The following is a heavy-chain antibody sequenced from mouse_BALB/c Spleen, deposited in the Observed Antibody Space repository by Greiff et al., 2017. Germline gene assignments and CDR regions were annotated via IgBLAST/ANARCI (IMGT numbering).Heavy chain of an antibody. CDR1: GYTFTSYW. CDR3: ARSLHYYGSSYGAMDY. CDR2: INPSTGYT. V-gene: IGHV1-7*01. D-gene: IGHD1-1*01. J-gene: IGHJ4*01. Sequence: AQLQQSGAELAKPGASVKMSCKASGYTFTSYWMHWVKQRPGQGLEWIGYINPSTGYTEYNQKFKDKATLTADKSSSTAYMQLSSLTSEDSAVYYCARSLHYYGSSYGAMDYWGQGTSVTVSS.